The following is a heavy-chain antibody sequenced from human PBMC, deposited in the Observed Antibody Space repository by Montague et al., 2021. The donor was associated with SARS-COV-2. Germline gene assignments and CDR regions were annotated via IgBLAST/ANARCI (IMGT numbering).Heavy chain of an antibody. CDR3: ARALSFSNWFDP. V-gene: IGHV3-66*01. CDR2: IYSGGTT. Sequence: SLRLSCAASGFTVSSNHMSWVRQAPGKGLEWVSVIYSGGTTYYADSVKGRFTISRDNSKNTLYLQMNSLRAEDMAVYYCARALSFSNWFDPWGQGTLVTVSS. J-gene: IGHJ5*02. D-gene: IGHD2-2*01. CDR1: GFTVSSNH.